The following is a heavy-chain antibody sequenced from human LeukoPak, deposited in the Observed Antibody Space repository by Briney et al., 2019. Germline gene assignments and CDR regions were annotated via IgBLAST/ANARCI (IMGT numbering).Heavy chain of an antibody. D-gene: IGHD6-13*01. J-gene: IGHJ3*02. CDR2: ISAYNGNT. CDR3: ARDFRVIAAAGRCAFDI. CDR1: GYTFTSYG. Sequence: ASVKVSCKASGYTFTSYGISWVRQAPGQGLEWMGWISAYNGNTNYAQKLQGRVTMTTDTSTSTAYMELRSLRSDDTAVYYCARDFRVIAAAGRCAFDIWGQGTTVTVSS. V-gene: IGHV1-18*01.